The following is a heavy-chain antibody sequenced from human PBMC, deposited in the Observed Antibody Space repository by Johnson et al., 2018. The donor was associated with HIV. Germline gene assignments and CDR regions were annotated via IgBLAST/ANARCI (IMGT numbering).Heavy chain of an antibody. D-gene: IGHD1-26*01. Sequence: EQLVESGGGLVQPGGSLRLSCAASGFIFSSYWMSWVSQAPGKGLEWVANIKEDGSEKHYVDSVTGRLTISRDNAKNSLYLQMNSLRAEDTALYYCAKATQWELLSPDAFDIWGQGTMVTVSS. CDR2: IKEDGSEK. CDR3: AKATQWELLSPDAFDI. V-gene: IGHV3-7*03. J-gene: IGHJ3*02. CDR1: GFIFSSYW.